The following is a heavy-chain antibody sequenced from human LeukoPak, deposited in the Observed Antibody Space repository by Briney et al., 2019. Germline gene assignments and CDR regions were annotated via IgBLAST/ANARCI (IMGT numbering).Heavy chain of an antibody. D-gene: IGHD2-2*01. CDR3: ARGCSRAQRFKSIVVVPAADPPYYMDV. V-gene: IGHV4-34*01. CDR1: GGSFSGYY. CDR2: INHSGST. Sequence: SETLSLTCAVYGGSFSGYYWSWIRQPPGKGLEWIGEINHSGSTNYNPSLKSRVTISVDTSKNQFSLKLSSVTAADTAVYYCARGCSRAQRFKSIVVVPAADPPYYMDVWGKGTTVTVSS. J-gene: IGHJ6*03.